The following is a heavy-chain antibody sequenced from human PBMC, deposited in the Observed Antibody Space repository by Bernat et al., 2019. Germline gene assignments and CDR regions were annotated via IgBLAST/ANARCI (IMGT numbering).Heavy chain of an antibody. CDR3: ARGPITMVRGKNWFDP. CDR1: GGSFSGYY. Sequence: QVQLQQWGAGLLKPSETLSLTCAVYGGSFSGYYWSWIRQPPGKGLEWIGEINHSGSTNYNPSLKSRVTISVDTSKNQFSLKLSSVTAADTAVYYCARGPITMVRGKNWFDPWGQGTLVTVSS. V-gene: IGHV4-34*01. D-gene: IGHD3-10*01. CDR2: INHSGST. J-gene: IGHJ5*02.